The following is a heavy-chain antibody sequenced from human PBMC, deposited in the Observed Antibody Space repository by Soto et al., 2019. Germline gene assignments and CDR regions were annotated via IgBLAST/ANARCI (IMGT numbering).Heavy chain of an antibody. V-gene: IGHV1-8*01. D-gene: IGHD3-10*01. CDR1: GYTFTSYD. Sequence: ASVKVSCKASGYTFTSYDINWVRQATGQGLEWMGWMNPNSGNTGYAQKFQGRVTMTRNTSISTAYMELSSLRSEDTAVYYCARKGYYYGSGSYYRRRENWFDPWGQGTLVTVSS. J-gene: IGHJ5*02. CDR3: ARKGYYYGSGSYYRRRENWFDP. CDR2: MNPNSGNT.